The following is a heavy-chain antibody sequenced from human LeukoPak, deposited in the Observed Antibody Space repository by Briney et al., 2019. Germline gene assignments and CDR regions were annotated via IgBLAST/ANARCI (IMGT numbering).Heavy chain of an antibody. CDR3: AREFRFLEWLPAPGYDY. Sequence: GGSLRLSCAASGFTFSSYWMNWVRQAPGKGLEWVANIKQDGSEKYYVDSVKGRFTISRDNAKNSLYLQMNSLRAEDTAVYYCAREFRFLEWLPAPGYDYWGQGTLVTVSS. CDR2: IKQDGSEK. J-gene: IGHJ4*02. CDR1: GFTFSSYW. V-gene: IGHV3-7*01. D-gene: IGHD3-3*01.